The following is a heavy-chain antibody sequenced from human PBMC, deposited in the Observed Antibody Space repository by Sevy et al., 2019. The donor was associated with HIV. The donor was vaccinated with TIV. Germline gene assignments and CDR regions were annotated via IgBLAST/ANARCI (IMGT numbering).Heavy chain of an antibody. CDR3: AKGLYVDQPTDYYGMDV. CDR2: ISYDGSNK. CDR1: GFTFSSYG. D-gene: IGHD3-16*01. Sequence: GGSLRLSCAASGFTFSSYGMHWVRQAPGKGLEWVAVISYDGSNKYYADSVKGRFTISRDNSKNTLYLQMNSLRAEDTAVYYCAKGLYVDQPTDYYGMDVWGQGTTVTVSS. J-gene: IGHJ6*02. V-gene: IGHV3-30*18.